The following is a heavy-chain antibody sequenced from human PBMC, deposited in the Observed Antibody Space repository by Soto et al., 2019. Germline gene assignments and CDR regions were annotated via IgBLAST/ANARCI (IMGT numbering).Heavy chain of an antibody. CDR2: IYYSGST. D-gene: IGHD3-10*01. CDR3: ARRVLLWFGVTADAFDI. CDR1: GGSISSGGYY. V-gene: IGHV4-31*03. Sequence: QVQLQESGPGLVKPSQTLSLTCTVSGGSISSGGYYWSWIRQHPGKGLEWIGYIYYSGSTYYNPSLKSRVTISVDTSKNQFSLKLSSVTAADTAVYYCARRVLLWFGVTADAFDIWGQGTMVTVSS. J-gene: IGHJ3*02.